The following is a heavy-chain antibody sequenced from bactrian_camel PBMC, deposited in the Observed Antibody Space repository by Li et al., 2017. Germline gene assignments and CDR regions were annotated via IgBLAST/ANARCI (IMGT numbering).Heavy chain of an antibody. CDR2: LYTDGTT. Sequence: HVQLVESGGGSVQPGGSLRLSCTASGFSFANSDMAWYRQAPGNECELVSRLYTDGTTYYRDSVEGRFTVSTDNAKNTVYLQMNSLKPEDSAIYSCAAGQRCDRGTLTGRTTAWGQGTQVTVS. J-gene: IGHJ6*01. CDR1: GFSFANSD. CDR3: AAGQRCDRGTLTGRTTA. D-gene: IGHD4*01. V-gene: IGHV3S60*01.